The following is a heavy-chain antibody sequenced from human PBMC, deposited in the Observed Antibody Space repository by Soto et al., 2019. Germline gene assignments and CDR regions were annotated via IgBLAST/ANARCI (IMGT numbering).Heavy chain of an antibody. V-gene: IGHV1-2*02. D-gene: IGHD6-13*01. CDR3: TRNSAPPSRRAFHI. CDR1: GYTFTGYY. J-gene: IGHJ3*02. CDR2: INPNSGGT. Sequence: ASVKVSCKASGYTFTGYYMHWVRQAPGQGLEWMGWINPNSGGTNYARKFQGRVTMTSDTSISTAYMELSSLRSDDTAIYFCTRNSAPPSRRAFHIWGQGTRVTVS.